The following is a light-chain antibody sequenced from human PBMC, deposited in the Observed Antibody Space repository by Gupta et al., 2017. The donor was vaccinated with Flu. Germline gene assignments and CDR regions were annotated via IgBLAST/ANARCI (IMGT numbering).Light chain of an antibody. CDR1: SSDVGNYNL. CDR2: EGA. J-gene: IGLJ2*01. CDR3: CSYAGIHTVV. Sequence: QSALTQPASVSRSPGQSITISCTGTSSDVGNYNLVSWYQQHPGKAPKLMIYEGAKRPAGVSTCFAGSKAGNTAFLTIAGLQTEDEADYYCCSYAGIHTVVFGGGTKVTVL. V-gene: IGLV2-23*03.